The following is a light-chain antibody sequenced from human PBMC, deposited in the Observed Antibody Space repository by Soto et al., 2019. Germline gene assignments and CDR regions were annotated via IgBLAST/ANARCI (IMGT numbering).Light chain of an antibody. CDR3: QQYYNWPRT. CDR1: QSVSSN. V-gene: IGKV3-15*01. Sequence: EIVMTQSPATLSVSPGERATLSCRASQSVSSNLAWYQQKTGKAPRLLIYGAYTRATGIPDRFSGSGSGTEFTLTISSLQSEDFAVYYCQQYYNWPRTFGQGTKVDIK. CDR2: GAY. J-gene: IGKJ1*01.